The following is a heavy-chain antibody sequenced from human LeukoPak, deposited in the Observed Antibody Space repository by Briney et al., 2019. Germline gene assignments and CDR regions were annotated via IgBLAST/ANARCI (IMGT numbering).Heavy chain of an antibody. V-gene: IGHV3-30*04. Sequence: PGGSLRLSCAASGFTFSSYAMHWVRQAPGKGLEWVAVISYDGSNKYYADSVKGRFTISRDNSKNTLYLQMNSLRAEDTAVYYCAKGLYGDYEAYYFDYWGQGTLVTVSS. D-gene: IGHD4-17*01. CDR1: GFTFSSYA. CDR2: ISYDGSNK. J-gene: IGHJ4*02. CDR3: AKGLYGDYEAYYFDY.